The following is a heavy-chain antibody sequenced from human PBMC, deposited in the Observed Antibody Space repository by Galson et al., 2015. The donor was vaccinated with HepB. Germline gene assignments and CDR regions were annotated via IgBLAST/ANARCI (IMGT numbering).Heavy chain of an antibody. CDR3: AKDSTMVTLGWFDS. V-gene: IGHV3-23*01. CDR2: ISGSGEYT. J-gene: IGHJ5*01. D-gene: IGHD5-18*01. CDR1: GFTFRRCA. Sequence: SLRLSCAASGFTFRRCALSWVRQAPGKGLEWVSFISGSGEYTYYPDSVKGRFTISRDNSKNTLYLQMNSLRAEDTAIYYCAKDSTMVTLGWFDSWGQGTLVTVSS.